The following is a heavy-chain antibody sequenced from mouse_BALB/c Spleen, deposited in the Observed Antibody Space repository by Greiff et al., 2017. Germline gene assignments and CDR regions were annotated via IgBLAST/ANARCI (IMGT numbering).Heavy chain of an antibody. Sequence: VQLQQSGAELVKPGASVKLSCKASGYTFTSYYMYWVKQRPGQGLEWIGDINPSNGGTNFNEKFKSKATLTVDKSSSTAYMQLSNLTSEDSAVYYCTSGEDVGDWGAGTTVTVSS. CDR1: GYTFTSYY. V-gene: IGHV1S81*02. J-gene: IGHJ1*01. CDR3: TSGEDVGD. D-gene: IGHD2-13*01. CDR2: INPSNGGT.